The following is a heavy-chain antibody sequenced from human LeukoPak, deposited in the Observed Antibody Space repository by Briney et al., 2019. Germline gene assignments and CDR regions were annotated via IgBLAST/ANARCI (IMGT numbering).Heavy chain of an antibody. CDR2: LKQDGSET. D-gene: IGHD3-10*01. V-gene: IGHV3-7*01. CDR1: GFTFSNYW. J-gene: IGHJ4*02. Sequence: PGGSLRLSCAASGFTFSNYWMSWVRQAPGKGLEWVASLKQDGSETYYVDSVKGRFTISRDNAKNSLYLQLNSLRAEDTALYYCVFRGVVKLYWGQGTLVSVSS. CDR3: VFRGVVKLY.